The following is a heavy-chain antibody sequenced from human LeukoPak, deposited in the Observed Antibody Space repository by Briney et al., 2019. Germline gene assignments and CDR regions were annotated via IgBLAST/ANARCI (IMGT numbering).Heavy chain of an antibody. CDR1: GFTFSGYS. D-gene: IGHD3-22*01. Sequence: GGSLRLSCAASGFTFSGYSMNWVRQAPGKGLEWVSSITSSSSYIYYSDSVKGRFTISRDNAKNSLYLQMNSLRAEDTAVYYCARVLHKRNYDSTTYYGYWGQGTLVTVSS. CDR2: ITSSSSYI. J-gene: IGHJ4*02. CDR3: ARVLHKRNYDSTTYYGY. V-gene: IGHV3-21*01.